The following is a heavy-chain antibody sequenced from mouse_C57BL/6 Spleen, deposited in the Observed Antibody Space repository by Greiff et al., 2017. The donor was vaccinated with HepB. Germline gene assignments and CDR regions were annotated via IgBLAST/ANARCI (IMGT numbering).Heavy chain of an antibody. CDR3: ANYYGSSYGWYFDV. Sequence: LQESGPELVKPGASVKISCKASGYAFSSSWMNWVKQRPGKGLEWIGRIYPGDGDTNYNGKFKGKATLTADKSSSTAYMQLSSLTSEDSAVYFCANYYGSSYGWYFDVWGTGTTVTVSS. J-gene: IGHJ1*03. D-gene: IGHD1-1*01. CDR2: IYPGDGDT. CDR1: GYAFSSSW. V-gene: IGHV1-82*01.